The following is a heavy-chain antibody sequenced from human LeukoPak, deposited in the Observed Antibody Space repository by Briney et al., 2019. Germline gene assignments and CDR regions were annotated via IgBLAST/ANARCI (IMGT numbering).Heavy chain of an antibody. D-gene: IGHD3-22*01. Sequence: SETLSLTCTVSGDSMTNYYWTWIRQPPGKGLEWIGYIFYSGSDNSNYNPSLKSRVTISVDTSKNQFSLKLSSVTAADTAVYYCAKSTYYYDTFVNAFDFWGQGTVVTVSS. J-gene: IGHJ3*01. CDR1: GDSMTNYY. CDR3: AKSTYYYDTFVNAFDF. V-gene: IGHV4-59*12. CDR2: IFYSGSDNS.